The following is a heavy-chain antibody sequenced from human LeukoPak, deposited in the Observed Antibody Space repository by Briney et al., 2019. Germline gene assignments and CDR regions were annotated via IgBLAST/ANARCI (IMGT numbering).Heavy chain of an antibody. CDR1: GGTFSSYA. V-gene: IGHV1-69*13. J-gene: IGHJ3*02. D-gene: IGHD2-2*01. Sequence: ASVKVSCKASGGTFSSYAISWVRQAPGQGLEWMGRIIPIFGTANYAQKFQGGVTITADESTSTAYMELSSLRSEDTAVYYCASKVGYCSSTSCPANPEDDAFDIWGQGTMVTVSS. CDR2: IIPIFGTA. CDR3: ASKVGYCSSTSCPANPEDDAFDI.